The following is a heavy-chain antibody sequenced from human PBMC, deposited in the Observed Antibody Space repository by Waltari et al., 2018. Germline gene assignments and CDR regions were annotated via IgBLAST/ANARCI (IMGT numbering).Heavy chain of an antibody. J-gene: IGHJ6*03. V-gene: IGHV3-74*01. CDR1: GFTFSHYW. CDR2: ITTDGSSK. Sequence: EVQLVESGGGLVQPGGSLRLSCSVSGFTFSHYWMNWVRQAPGKGLEWFEHITTDGSSKNYADAVTGRFTISRDNTKDTLYLEMNSLTAEDTAVYYCTRDAVGHMDVWGKGTTVTVS. CDR3: TRDAVGHMDV. D-gene: IGHD2-15*01.